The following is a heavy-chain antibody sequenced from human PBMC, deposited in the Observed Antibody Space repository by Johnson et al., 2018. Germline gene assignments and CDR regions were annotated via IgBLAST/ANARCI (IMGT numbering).Heavy chain of an antibody. CDR1: GFIFSSYS. Sequence: VELGEAGGDLVDAGGSLGLSCAASGFIFSSYSMTWVRQAPGKGLEWVASISGSSHHMYYVDSEKGRFTISRDNAKRSLYLQMNSLRAEDTALYYCVRESGTYLQYGMDVWGQGTTVTVSS. J-gene: IGHJ6*02. CDR2: ISGSSHHM. D-gene: IGHD1-26*01. V-gene: IGHV3-21*04. CDR3: VRESGTYLQYGMDV.